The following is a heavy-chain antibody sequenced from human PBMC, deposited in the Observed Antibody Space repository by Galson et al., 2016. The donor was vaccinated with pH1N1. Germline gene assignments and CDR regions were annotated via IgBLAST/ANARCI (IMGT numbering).Heavy chain of an antibody. D-gene: IGHD4-23*01. CDR1: GGTFSTYV. Sequence: SVKVSCKASGGTFSTYVIIWVRQAPGQGLGWMGRIVPITGVTNYAQKFQDRVTITADESTSTAYMELRSLRSEDTGVYYCAPGGDDYGGNPHWFDPWGQGTLVTVSS. J-gene: IGHJ5*02. V-gene: IGHV1-69*04. CDR3: APGGDDYGGNPHWFDP. CDR2: IVPITGVT.